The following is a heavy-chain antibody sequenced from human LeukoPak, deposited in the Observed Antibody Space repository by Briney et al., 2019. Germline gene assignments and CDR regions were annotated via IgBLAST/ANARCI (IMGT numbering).Heavy chain of an antibody. J-gene: IGHJ4*02. CDR1: GFTFSNYW. Sequence: GGSLRLSCAASGFTFSNYWMGWVRQAPGKRLEWVANMNIDGSEKYYADSVKGRFSISRDNARNSVYLQMASLRVEDTAVYYCARDPAEWELLLDYWGQGTLVTVSS. V-gene: IGHV3-7*01. CDR2: MNIDGSEK. D-gene: IGHD1-26*01. CDR3: ARDPAEWELLLDY.